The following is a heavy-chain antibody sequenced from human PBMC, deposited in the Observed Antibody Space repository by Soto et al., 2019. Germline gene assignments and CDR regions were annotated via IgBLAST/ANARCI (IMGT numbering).Heavy chain of an antibody. Sequence: TLSLTCAVYGGSFSGYYWSWIRQPPGKGLEWIGEINHSGSTNYNPSLKSRVTISVDTSKNQFPLKLSSVTAADTAVYYCARGYYDFWSGDYYYYYHMDVWGKGTTVTVSS. V-gene: IGHV4-34*01. CDR2: INHSGST. CDR3: ARGYYDFWSGDYYYYYHMDV. J-gene: IGHJ6*03. D-gene: IGHD3-3*01. CDR1: GGSFSGYY.